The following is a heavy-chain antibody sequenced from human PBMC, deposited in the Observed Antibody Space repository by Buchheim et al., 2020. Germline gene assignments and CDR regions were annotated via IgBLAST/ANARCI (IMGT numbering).Heavy chain of an antibody. D-gene: IGHD2-15*01. CDR3: AREGCDIVVVVAATPGTYFDY. CDR2: ISYDGSNK. V-gene: IGHV3-30*04. CDR1: GFTFSSYA. Sequence: QVQLVESGGGVVQPGRSLRLSCAASGFTFSSYAMHWVRQAPGKGLEWVAVISYDGSNKYYADSVKGRFTISRDNSKNTLYLQMNSLRAEDKAVYYCAREGCDIVVVVAATPGTYFDYWGQGT. J-gene: IGHJ4*02.